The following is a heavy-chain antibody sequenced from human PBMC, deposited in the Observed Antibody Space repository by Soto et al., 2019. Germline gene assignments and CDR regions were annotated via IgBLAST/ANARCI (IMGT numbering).Heavy chain of an antibody. Sequence: GESLKISCKGSGYSFTSYWISWVRQMPGKGLEWMGRIDPSDSYTNYSPSFQGHVTISADKSISTAYLQWSSLKASDTAMYYCARLTRTIFGVVTYGMDVWGQGTTVTVS. D-gene: IGHD3-3*01. CDR2: IDPSDSYT. CDR3: ARLTRTIFGVVTYGMDV. V-gene: IGHV5-10-1*01. CDR1: GYSFTSYW. J-gene: IGHJ6*02.